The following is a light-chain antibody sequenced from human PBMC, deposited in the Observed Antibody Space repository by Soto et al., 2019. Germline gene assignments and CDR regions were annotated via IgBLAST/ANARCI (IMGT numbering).Light chain of an antibody. CDR1: SSDVGGYNY. CDR2: EVN. CDR3: SSYAGSSNV. V-gene: IGLV2-8*01. Sequence: QSALTQPPSASGSPGQSVAISCTGTSSDVGGYNYVSWYQQHPDKAPKLMIYEVNKRPSGVPDRFSGSKSGNTASLTVSGLQAEDEADYYCSSYAGSSNVFGTGTKLTVL. J-gene: IGLJ1*01.